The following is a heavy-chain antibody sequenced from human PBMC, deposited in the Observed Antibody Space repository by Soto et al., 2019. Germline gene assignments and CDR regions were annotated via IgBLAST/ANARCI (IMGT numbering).Heavy chain of an antibody. V-gene: IGHV3-48*02. CDR1: GFSFSTYS. J-gene: IGHJ6*02. Sequence: EVQLVESGGGLVQPGGSLRLSCAASGFSFSTYSMNWVRQAPGKGRGWVSYISSRSYTIYYVDSVKGRFTISRDNAKNSLYLQMNSLRDEDTAVYYCARGGSSSDNGMDVWGQGTTVTVSS. CDR3: ARGGSSSDNGMDV. D-gene: IGHD6-6*01. CDR2: ISSRSYTI.